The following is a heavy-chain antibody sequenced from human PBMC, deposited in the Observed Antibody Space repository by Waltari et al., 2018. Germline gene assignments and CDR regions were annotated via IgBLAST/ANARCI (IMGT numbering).Heavy chain of an antibody. V-gene: IGHV3-43*01. CDR3: AKDEDSRGLGMDV. CDR2: ISWDGGSK. CDR1: GFTFDDYT. J-gene: IGHJ6*02. D-gene: IGHD3-22*01. Sequence: EVQLVESGGVVVQPGGSLILSCAASGFTFDDYTMPWVRQAPGKGLEWVFLISWDGGSKDYADSVKGRFTISRDNSKNSLYLQMNSLRTEDTALYYCAKDEDSRGLGMDVWGQGTTVTVSS.